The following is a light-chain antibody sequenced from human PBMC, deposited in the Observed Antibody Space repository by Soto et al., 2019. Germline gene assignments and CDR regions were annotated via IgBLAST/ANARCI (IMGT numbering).Light chain of an antibody. J-gene: IGKJ1*01. CDR2: WAS. CDR3: QQYYTTPWT. Sequence: DIVMTQSPDSLAVSLGERATINCKSSQSVLYSSNNKNYLAWYQQKPGQPPKALIYWASTRESGVPDRFSGSGSGTDFTLTISSLQAEDVAVYYCQQYYTTPWTGGQGTKV. V-gene: IGKV4-1*01. CDR1: QSVLYSSNNKNY.